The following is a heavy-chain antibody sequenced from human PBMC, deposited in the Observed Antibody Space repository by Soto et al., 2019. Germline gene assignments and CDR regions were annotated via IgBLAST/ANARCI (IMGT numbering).Heavy chain of an antibody. CDR3: ARDRRLRYFDWSPGEYYFDY. CDR2: ISSSGSTI. D-gene: IGHD3-9*01. V-gene: IGHV3-11*01. CDR1: GFTFSDYY. Sequence: GGSLRLSCAASGFTFSDYYMSWIRQAPGKGLEWVSYISSSGSTIYYADSVKGRFTISRDNAKNSLYLQMNSLRAEDTAVYYCARDRRLRYFDWSPGEYYFDYWGQGTLVTVSS. J-gene: IGHJ4*02.